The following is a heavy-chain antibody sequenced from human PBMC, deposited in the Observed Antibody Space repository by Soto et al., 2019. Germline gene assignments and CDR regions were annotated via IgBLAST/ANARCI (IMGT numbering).Heavy chain of an antibody. CDR3: ARGETYVGV. D-gene: IGHD3-10*02. Sequence: QVQLVQSGAEVKKPGSSVKVSCKASRDTFSKYAFNWVRQAPGQGLEWMGWIIPIFGSRNYAEKFPGRVTITADESTSTAYMELRSLRFEATAVNYCARGETYVGVWGQGTTVTVSS. CDR2: IIPIFGSR. J-gene: IGHJ6*02. V-gene: IGHV1-69*01. CDR1: RDTFSKYA.